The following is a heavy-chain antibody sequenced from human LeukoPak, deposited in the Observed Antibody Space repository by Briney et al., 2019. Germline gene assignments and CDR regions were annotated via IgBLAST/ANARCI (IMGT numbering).Heavy chain of an antibody. V-gene: IGHV4-34*01. J-gene: IGHJ4*02. CDR3: ASRTMFYGGDFDY. CDR1: GGSFSGYY. CDR2: INHSGST. Sequence: PSETLSLTCAVYGGSFSGYYWSWIRQPPGKGLEWIGEINHSGSTNYNPSLKSRVTISEDTSKNQFSLKLSSVTAADTAVYYCASRTMFYGGDFDYWGQGTLVTVSS. D-gene: IGHD4-23*01.